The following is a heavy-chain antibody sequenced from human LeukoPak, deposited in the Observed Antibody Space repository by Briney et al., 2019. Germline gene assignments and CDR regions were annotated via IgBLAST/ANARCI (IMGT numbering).Heavy chain of an antibody. CDR3: AARERLDWILY. CDR2: IYYSGSS. V-gene: IGHV4-59*01. J-gene: IGHJ4*02. Sequence: PSETLSLTCTVSGGSISSYYWSWIRQPLGKGLEWIGYIYYSGSSNHSPSLKSRVTMSVDTSKNQLSLNLTSVTAADTAVYYCAARERLDWILYWGQGTLVTVSS. D-gene: IGHD3-9*01. CDR1: GGSISSYY.